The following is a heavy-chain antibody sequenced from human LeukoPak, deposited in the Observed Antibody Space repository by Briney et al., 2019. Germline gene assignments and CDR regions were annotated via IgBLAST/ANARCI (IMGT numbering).Heavy chain of an antibody. CDR3: ARVNINNWHSCVY. CDR1: GGSISSNNW. Sequence: SETLSLTCAVSGGSISSNNWWGWVRQPPGKGLGWIGEIYHSGSPNYNPSLKSRVTISVDKSRNHFSLNLSSVTAADTAVYYCARVNINNWHSCVYWGQGTLVTVSS. J-gene: IGHJ4*02. CDR2: IYHSGSP. D-gene: IGHD1-1*01. V-gene: IGHV4-4*02.